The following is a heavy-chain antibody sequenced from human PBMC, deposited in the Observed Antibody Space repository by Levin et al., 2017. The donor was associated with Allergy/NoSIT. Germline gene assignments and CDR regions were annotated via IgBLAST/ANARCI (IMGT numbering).Heavy chain of an antibody. V-gene: IGHV1-2*02. CDR1: GYTFTGYY. D-gene: IGHD6-6*01. CDR3: ARERSIAARRAGWFDP. J-gene: IGHJ5*02. CDR2: INPNSGGT. Sequence: ASVKVSCKASGYTFTGYYMHWVRQAPGQGLEWMGWINPNSGGTNYAQKFQGRVTMTRDTSISTAYMELSRLRSDDTAVYYCARERSIAARRAGWFDPWGQGTLVTVSS.